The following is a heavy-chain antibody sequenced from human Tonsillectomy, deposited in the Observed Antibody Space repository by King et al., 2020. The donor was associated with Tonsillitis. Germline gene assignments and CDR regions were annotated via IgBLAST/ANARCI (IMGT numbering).Heavy chain of an antibody. CDR2: IGSSGGYI. V-gene: IGHV3-21*01. CDR3: ARVKKYYYDSSGYPLDTFDI. D-gene: IGHD3-22*01. CDR1: EFIFSTYT. Sequence: VQLVESGGGLVKPGGSLRLSCAASEFIFSTYTMNWVRQAPGKGLERVSSIGSSGGYIYYADSLKGRFTITRDNAENSLYLQMNSLRAEDTCVYYCARVKKYYYDSSGYPLDTFDIWGQGTMVTVSS. J-gene: IGHJ3*02.